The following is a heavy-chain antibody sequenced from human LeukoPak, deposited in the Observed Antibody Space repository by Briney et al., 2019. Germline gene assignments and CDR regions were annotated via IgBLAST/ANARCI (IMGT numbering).Heavy chain of an antibody. J-gene: IGHJ4*02. V-gene: IGHV1-69*04. CDR3: ARHTSIAAAGPNDY. CDR1: GGTFSSYA. D-gene: IGHD6-13*01. CDR2: IIPILGIA. Sequence: SVKVSCKASGGTFSSYAISWVRQAPGQGLEWMGRIIPILGIANYAQKFQGRVTITADKSTSTAYMELSSLRSEDTAVYYCARHTSIAAAGPNDYWGQGTLVTVSS.